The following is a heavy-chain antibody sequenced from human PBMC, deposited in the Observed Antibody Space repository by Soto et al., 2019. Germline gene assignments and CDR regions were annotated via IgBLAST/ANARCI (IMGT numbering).Heavy chain of an antibody. CDR1: GFTFSSYA. D-gene: IGHD1-26*01. CDR2: ISGSGDST. CDR3: ARRGRGSYYDY. V-gene: IGHV3-23*01. Sequence: EVQLLETGGALVQPGGSLRLSCAASGFTFSSYAMRWVRKAPVKGLEWVSAISGSGDSTYYADSVKGRFTIPRDNSKNTLYLQINSLRAEDTAVYYCARRGRGSYYDYWGQGTLVTVSS. J-gene: IGHJ4*02.